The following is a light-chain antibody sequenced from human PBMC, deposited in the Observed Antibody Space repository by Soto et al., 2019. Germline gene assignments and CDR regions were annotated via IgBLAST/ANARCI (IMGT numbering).Light chain of an antibody. J-gene: IGLJ2*01. CDR3: GTWDSSLSAVV. Sequence: QAVVTQTPSASGTPGQWVAISCSGSKSNIGSVSVNWYQQLPGAAPKLLIYGNNQRPSGVPDRFSGSKSGTSATLGITGLQTGDEADYYCGTWDSSLSAVVFGGGTKLTVL. V-gene: IGLV1-44*01. CDR2: GNN. CDR1: KSNIGSVS.